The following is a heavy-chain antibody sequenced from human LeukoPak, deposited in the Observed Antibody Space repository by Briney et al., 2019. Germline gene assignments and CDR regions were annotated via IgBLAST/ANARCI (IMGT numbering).Heavy chain of an antibody. CDR2: ISPYSTNT. CDR3: ARDRSGYEGGDY. D-gene: IGHD5-12*01. Sequence: ASVKVSCKASGYTFTSYGISWVRQAPGQGLEWMGWISPYSTNTNNVQNLQARVTMTTDTSTSTAYMELKSLRSDDTAVYYCARDRSGYEGGDYWGQGTLVTVSS. CDR1: GYTFTSYG. V-gene: IGHV1-18*01. J-gene: IGHJ4*02.